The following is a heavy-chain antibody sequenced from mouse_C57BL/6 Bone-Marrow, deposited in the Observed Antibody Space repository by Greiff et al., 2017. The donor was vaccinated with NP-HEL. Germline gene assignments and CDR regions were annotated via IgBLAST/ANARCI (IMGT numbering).Heavy chain of an antibody. J-gene: IGHJ1*03. CDR3: TREDYYSNLWYFDV. D-gene: IGHD2-5*01. Sequence: EVQLVESGEGLVKPGGSLKLSCAASGFTFSSYAMSWVRQTPEKRLEWVAYISSGGDYIYYADTVKGRFTISRDNARNTLYLQMSSLKSEDTAMYYCTREDYYSNLWYFDVWGTGTTVTVSS. CDR2: ISSGGDYI. CDR1: GFTFSSYA. V-gene: IGHV5-9-1*02.